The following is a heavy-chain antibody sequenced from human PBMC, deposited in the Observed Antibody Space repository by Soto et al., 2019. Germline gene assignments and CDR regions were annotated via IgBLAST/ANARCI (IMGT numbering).Heavy chain of an antibody. Sequence: PGGSLRLSCAASGFTFSSYWMHWVRQAPGKGLVWVSRINSDGSSTSYADSVKGRFTISRDNAKNTPYLQMNSLRAEDTAVYYCASPVKLRWPHYWGQGTLVTVSS. CDR1: GFTFSSYW. CDR2: INSDGSST. J-gene: IGHJ4*02. D-gene: IGHD4-17*01. CDR3: ASPVKLRWPHY. V-gene: IGHV3-74*01.